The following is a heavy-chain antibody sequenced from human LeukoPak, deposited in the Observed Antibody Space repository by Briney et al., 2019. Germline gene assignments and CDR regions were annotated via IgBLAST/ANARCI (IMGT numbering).Heavy chain of an antibody. Sequence: SETLSLTCSVSDGSINSGSYYWGWIRQPPGKGLEWIGSIYYTGSTYYNPSLKSRVTISVDTSKKQFSLTVSSVTAADTAVYYCARDLYLMLGLFDIWGQGTMVIVSS. V-gene: IGHV4-39*07. CDR3: ARDLYLMLGLFDI. D-gene: IGHD3-16*01. CDR1: DGSINSGSYY. CDR2: IYYTGST. J-gene: IGHJ3*02.